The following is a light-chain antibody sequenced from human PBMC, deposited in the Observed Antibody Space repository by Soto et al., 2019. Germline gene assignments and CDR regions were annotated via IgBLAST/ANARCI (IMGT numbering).Light chain of an antibody. CDR1: QGISSA. CDR3: QQLNSYPFT. CDR2: DAS. V-gene: IGKV1-13*02. J-gene: IGKJ5*01. Sequence: AIHLTQSPSSLSASVGDRVTITCRASQGISSALAWYQHKPGRPPRVLIYDASSLQSGVPSRFSGSESGTDCTLTISSLQPEDSATYYCQQLNSYPFTFGQGTGLEIK.